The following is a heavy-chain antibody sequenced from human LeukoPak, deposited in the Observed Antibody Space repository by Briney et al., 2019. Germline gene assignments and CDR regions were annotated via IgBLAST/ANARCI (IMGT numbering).Heavy chain of an antibody. CDR1: GFTFSSYG. D-gene: IGHD4-17*01. CDR3: ARETGSAVGSTDFDY. CDR2: ISYDGSNK. Sequence: GGSLKLSCAASGFTFSSYGMHWVRQAPGKGLEWVAVISYDGSNKYYADSVKGRFTISRDNSKNTLYLQMNSLRAEDTAVYYCARETGSAVGSTDFDYWGQGTLVTVSS. J-gene: IGHJ4*02. V-gene: IGHV3-30*03.